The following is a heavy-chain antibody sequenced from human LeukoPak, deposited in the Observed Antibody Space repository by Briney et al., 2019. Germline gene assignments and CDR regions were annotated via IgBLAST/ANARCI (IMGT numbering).Heavy chain of an antibody. J-gene: IGHJ4*02. V-gene: IGHV3-43*02. Sequence: GGSLRLSCAGPGFMFHDYAIHWVRQAPGKGLEWVSLISGDGGSTFYADSVKGRFAISRDNSKNSLYLQMNSLRSDDTALYYCARESESSGWYDYWGQGTLVTVSS. CDR1: GFMFHDYA. CDR2: ISGDGGST. CDR3: ARESESSGWYDY. D-gene: IGHD6-19*01.